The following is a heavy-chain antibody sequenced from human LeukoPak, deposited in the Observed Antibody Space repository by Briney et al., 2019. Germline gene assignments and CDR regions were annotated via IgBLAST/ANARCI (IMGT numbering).Heavy chain of an antibody. Sequence: SETLSLTCTVSGGSITSYYWSWIRQPPGKGLEWIGYIYYSGSTDYNPSLKSRVTISIDTSKNQFSLNLTSVTTADTAVYYCARIPVPAAMNWFDPWGQGTLVTVSS. CDR2: IYYSGST. V-gene: IGHV4-59*01. D-gene: IGHD2-2*01. CDR1: GGSITSYY. J-gene: IGHJ5*02. CDR3: ARIPVPAAMNWFDP.